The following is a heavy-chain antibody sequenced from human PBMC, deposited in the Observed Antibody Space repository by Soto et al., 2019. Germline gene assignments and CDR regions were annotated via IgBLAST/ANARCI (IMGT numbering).Heavy chain of an antibody. CDR1: GGSISSSNW. CDR3: AATAMASGVYYYYGMDV. J-gene: IGHJ6*02. CDR2: IYHSGST. V-gene: IGHV4-4*02. Sequence: SETLSLTCAVSGGSISSSNWWSWVRQPPGKGLEWIGEIYHSGSTNYNKSLKSRVTIPVDKSKNQFSLKLSSATAADTAVYYCAATAMASGVYYYYGMDVWRQGTKVTV. D-gene: IGHD5-18*01.